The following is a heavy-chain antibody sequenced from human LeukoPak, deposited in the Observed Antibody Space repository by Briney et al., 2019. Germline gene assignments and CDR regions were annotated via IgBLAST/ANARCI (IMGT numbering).Heavy chain of an antibody. CDR2: INHSGST. CDR1: GASFSGYY. CDR3: ARAARYYYDSSGTTRYFDL. Sequence: SETLSLTCAASGASFSGYYWRWIRQPPGKGLEWIGVINHSGSTNYKPCIKSRLTISVDTSKNQFSLKLSSVTAADTAVYYCARAARYYYDSSGTTRYFDLGGRGTLVTV. D-gene: IGHD3-22*01. V-gene: IGHV4-34*01. J-gene: IGHJ2*01.